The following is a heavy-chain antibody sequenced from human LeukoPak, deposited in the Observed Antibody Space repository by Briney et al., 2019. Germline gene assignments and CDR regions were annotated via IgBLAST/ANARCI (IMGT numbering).Heavy chain of an antibody. J-gene: IGHJ4*02. D-gene: IGHD3-22*01. CDR3: AKGDNYYDSSDYYHVKALFYY. Sequence: GGSMRPSCGASGFTFSSYAMQWVRQAPGKGLEWVAGTSYNGNNKFYAVCVKGRFSISRDKSKNTLYLQMDSLRPEDTAVYYCAKGDNYYDSSDYYHVKALFYYWGQGALVTASS. V-gene: IGHV3-30*04. CDR1: GFTFSSYA. CDR2: TSYNGNNK.